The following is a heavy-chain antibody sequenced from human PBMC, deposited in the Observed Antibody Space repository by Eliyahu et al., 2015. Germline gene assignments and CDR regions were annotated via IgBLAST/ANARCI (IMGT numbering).Heavy chain of an antibody. Sequence: EVQLLESGGGLVQPGGSLRLSCAASGFTFXXYAMXWVRQAPGKGLEWVSAISGSGGSTYYADSVKGRFTISRDNSKNTLYLQMNSLRAEDTAVYYCAKGSSGWYENWYFDLWGRGTLVTVSS. CDR1: GFTFXXYA. CDR3: AKGSSGWYENWYFDL. J-gene: IGHJ2*01. V-gene: IGHV3-23*01. CDR2: ISGSGGST. D-gene: IGHD6-19*01.